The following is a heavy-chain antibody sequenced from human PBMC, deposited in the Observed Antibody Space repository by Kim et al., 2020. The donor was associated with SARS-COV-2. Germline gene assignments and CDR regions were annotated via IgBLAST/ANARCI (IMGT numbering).Heavy chain of an antibody. CDR3: ARGLWGKGIYYYYYMDV. J-gene: IGHJ6*03. D-gene: IGHD7-27*01. CDR2: IIPILGIA. V-gene: IGHV1-69*04. CDR1: GGTFSSYA. Sequence: SVKVSCKASGGTFSSYAISWVRQAPGQGLEWMGRIIPILGIANYAQKFQGRVTITSDKSTSTAYMELSSLRSEDTAVYYCARGLWGKGIYYYYYMDVWG.